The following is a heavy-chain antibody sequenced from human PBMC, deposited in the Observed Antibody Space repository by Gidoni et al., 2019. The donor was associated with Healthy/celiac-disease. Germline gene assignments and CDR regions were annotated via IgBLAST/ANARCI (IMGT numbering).Heavy chain of an antibody. CDR3: ARSIVLVPAAMFGGRYYYYYGMDV. D-gene: IGHD2-2*01. CDR1: GYTFTSYD. Sequence: QVQLVQSGAEVKKPGASVKVSCKASGYTFTSYDINWVRQATGQGLEWMGWMNPNSGNTGYAQKFQGRVTMTRNTSISTAYMELSSLRSEDTAVYYCARSIVLVPAAMFGGRYYYYYGMDVWGQGTTVTVSS. CDR2: MNPNSGNT. V-gene: IGHV1-8*01. J-gene: IGHJ6*02.